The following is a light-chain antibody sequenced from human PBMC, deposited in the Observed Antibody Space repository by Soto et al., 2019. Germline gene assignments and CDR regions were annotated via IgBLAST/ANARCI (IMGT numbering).Light chain of an antibody. CDR3: QQLNSYLTWT. CDR2: AAS. J-gene: IGKJ1*01. CDR1: QGISSY. V-gene: IGKV1-9*01. Sequence: DIQLTQSPSFLSASVGDRVTITCRASQGISSYLAWYQQKPGKAPKLLIYAASTLQSGVPSRFSGSGSGTEFTLTISSLQPEGFATYYCQQLNSYLTWTFGQGTKVEIK.